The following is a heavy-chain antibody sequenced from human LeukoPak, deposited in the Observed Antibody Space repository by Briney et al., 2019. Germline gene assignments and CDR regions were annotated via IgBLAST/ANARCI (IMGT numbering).Heavy chain of an antibody. CDR2: IWYDGSNK. CDR3: ARWDTAYAFDI. Sequence: PGGSLRLSCAASGFTFSSYGMHWVRQAPGKGLEWVAVIWYDGSNKYYADSVKGRFTISRDNSKNTLYPQMNSLRAEDTAVYYCARWDTAYAFDIWGQGTMVTVSS. CDR1: GFTFSSYG. J-gene: IGHJ3*02. V-gene: IGHV3-33*01. D-gene: IGHD5-18*01.